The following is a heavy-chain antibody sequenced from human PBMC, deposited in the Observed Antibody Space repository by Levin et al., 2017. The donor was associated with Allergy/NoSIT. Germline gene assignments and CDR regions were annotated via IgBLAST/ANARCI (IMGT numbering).Heavy chain of an antibody. D-gene: IGHD2-2*01. J-gene: IGHJ5*02. CDR3: ARVIGGCSSTSCYFDP. Sequence: GSLRLSCAVSGGTISSSNWWNWVRQPPGKGLEWIGEIYHSGTTNYNPSLKSRVTISVDKSKNQFSLKLNSVTAADTALYYCARVIGGCSSTSCYFDPWGQGTLVTVSS. V-gene: IGHV4-4*02. CDR2: IYHSGTT. CDR1: GGTISSSNW.